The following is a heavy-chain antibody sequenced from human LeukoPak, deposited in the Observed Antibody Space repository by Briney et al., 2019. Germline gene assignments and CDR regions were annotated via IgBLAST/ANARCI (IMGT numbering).Heavy chain of an antibody. J-gene: IGHJ4*02. CDR1: GFTFGDYG. V-gene: IGHV3-49*03. Sequence: PGGSLRLSCTASGFTFGDYGMSWFRQAPGKGLEWVGFIRSEAYDTTPQYGASVKGRFTISKDDSRRIAFLQMSGLKAEDTAVYYCSRAAGYDFILEYWGQGTLVTVSS. CDR2: IRSEAYDTTP. CDR3: SRAAGYDFILEY. D-gene: IGHD5-12*01.